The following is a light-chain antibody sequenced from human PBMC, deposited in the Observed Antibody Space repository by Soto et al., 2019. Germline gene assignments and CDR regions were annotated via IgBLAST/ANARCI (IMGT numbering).Light chain of an antibody. CDR2: GAS. CDR1: QSVSNNY. CDR3: QQYGSSPFT. V-gene: IGKV3-20*01. Sequence: VLTQSPGTLSLSPGERATLSCRASQSVSNNYLAWYQQKPGQAPRLLIYGASSMATGIPDTFSGSGSGTDFTLTISTLEPEDFAVYYCQQYGSSPFTFGPGTKVDIK. J-gene: IGKJ3*01.